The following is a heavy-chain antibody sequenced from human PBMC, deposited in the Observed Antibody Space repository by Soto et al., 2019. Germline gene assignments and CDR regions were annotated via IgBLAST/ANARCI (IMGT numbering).Heavy chain of an antibody. D-gene: IGHD6-6*01. J-gene: IGHJ4*02. Sequence: PSETLSLTCTVSGGSISSYYWSWIRQPPGKGLEWIGYIYYSGSTNYNPSLKSRVTISVDTSKNQFSLKLSSVTAADTAVYYCARQGGSSQQFDYWGQGTLVTVSS. CDR2: IYYSGST. V-gene: IGHV4-59*08. CDR3: ARQGGSSQQFDY. CDR1: GGSISSYY.